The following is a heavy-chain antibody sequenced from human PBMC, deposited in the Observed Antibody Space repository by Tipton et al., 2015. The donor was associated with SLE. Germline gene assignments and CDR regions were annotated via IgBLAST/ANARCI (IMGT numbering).Heavy chain of an antibody. CDR3: AKDESTVEVPTIIGVVTPPFDAFDI. Sequence: GSLRLSCAASGFTFNNYAMSWVRQAPGKGLGWVSAISGSGGSTHDADSVKGRFTISRDNSKNTLYLQMNSLRAEDTAVYYCAKDESTVEVPTIIGVVTPPFDAFDIWGQGTMVTVSS. CDR2: ISGSGGST. J-gene: IGHJ3*02. V-gene: IGHV3-23*01. CDR1: GFTFNNYA. D-gene: IGHD3-3*01.